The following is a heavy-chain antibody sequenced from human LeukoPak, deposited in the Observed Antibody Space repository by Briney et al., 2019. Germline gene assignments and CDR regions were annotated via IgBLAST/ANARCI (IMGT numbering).Heavy chain of an antibody. J-gene: IGHJ4*02. CDR2: IYFSGNT. D-gene: IGHD2-8*02. Sequence: SQTPSLTCTVSGGPISGGAYYWSWIRQHPGKGLEWIGYIYFSGNTYYNPSLKSRVTISVDTSKNQFSLKLSSVTAADTAVYYCARWQYWDTGGYFDYWGQGTLVTVSS. CDR1: GGPISGGAYY. V-gene: IGHV4-31*03. CDR3: ARWQYWDTGGYFDY.